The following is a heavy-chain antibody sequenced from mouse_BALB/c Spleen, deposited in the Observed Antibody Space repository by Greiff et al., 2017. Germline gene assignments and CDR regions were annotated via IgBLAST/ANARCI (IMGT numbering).Heavy chain of an antibody. D-gene: IGHD2-1*01. J-gene: IGHJ4*01. V-gene: IGHV5-17*02. CDR3: ARGGNYVAMDY. CDR1: GFTFSSFG. CDR2: ISSGSSTI. Sequence: EVKLVESGGGLVQPGGSRKLSCAASGFTFSSFGMHWVRQAPEKGLEWVAYISSGSSTIYYADTVKGRFTISRDKPKNTLFLQMTSLRSEDTAMYYCARGGNYVAMDYWGQGTSVTVSS.